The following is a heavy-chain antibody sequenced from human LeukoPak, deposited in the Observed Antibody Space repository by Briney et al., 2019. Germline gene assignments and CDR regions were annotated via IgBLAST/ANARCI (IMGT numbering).Heavy chain of an antibody. CDR1: GGSIRSYY. V-gene: IGHV4-59*08. Sequence: SETLSLTCTVSGGSIRSYYWSWIRQPPGKGLEWMGYIFYSGSTDSNPSLKSRVTISVDTSKNQFSLKLSSVTAADTAVYYCARLSSVSLDGMDVWGQGTTVTVSS. CDR2: IFYSGST. CDR3: ARLSSVSLDGMDV. J-gene: IGHJ6*02. D-gene: IGHD5/OR15-5a*01.